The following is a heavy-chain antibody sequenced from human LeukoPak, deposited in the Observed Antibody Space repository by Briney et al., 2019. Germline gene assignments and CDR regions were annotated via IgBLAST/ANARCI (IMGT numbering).Heavy chain of an antibody. CDR3: ARVGSRMGGYDILTGSGGYNWFDP. Sequence: ASVKVSCKASGYTFTSYGISWVRQAPGQGLEWMGWISAYNGNTNYAQKLQGRVTMTTDTSTSTAYMELRSLRSDDTAVYYCARVGSRMGGYDILTGSGGYNWFDPWGQGTLVTVSS. J-gene: IGHJ5*02. D-gene: IGHD3-9*01. CDR1: GYTFTSYG. V-gene: IGHV1-18*01. CDR2: ISAYNGNT.